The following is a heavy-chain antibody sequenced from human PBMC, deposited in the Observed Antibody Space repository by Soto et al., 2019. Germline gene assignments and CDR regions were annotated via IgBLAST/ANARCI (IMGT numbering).Heavy chain of an antibody. D-gene: IGHD3-10*01. Sequence: SETLSLTCTVSGGSISSYYWSWIRQPPGKGLEWIGYIYYSGSTNYNPSLKSRVTISVDTSKNQFSLKLSSVTAADTAVYYCGKDSAGVTNWFAPGGQGTLVTVSS. CDR2: IYYSGST. V-gene: IGHV4-59*01. J-gene: IGHJ5*02. CDR1: GGSISSYY. CDR3: GKDSAGVTNWFAP.